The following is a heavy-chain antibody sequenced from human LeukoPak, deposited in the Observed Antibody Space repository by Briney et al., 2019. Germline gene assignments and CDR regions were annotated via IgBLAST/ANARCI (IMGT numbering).Heavy chain of an antibody. V-gene: IGHV1-18*01. J-gene: IGHJ5*02. D-gene: IGHD1-7*01. CDR3: ARADNWNYWFDP. CDR2: ISAYNGNT. Sequence: ASVKVSCKASGYTFTSYGISWVRQAPGQGLEWMGWISAYNGNTNYAQKLQGRVTMTTDTSTSTAYMELRSLRSDNTAVYCCARADNWNYWFDPWGQGTLVTVSS. CDR1: GYTFTSYG.